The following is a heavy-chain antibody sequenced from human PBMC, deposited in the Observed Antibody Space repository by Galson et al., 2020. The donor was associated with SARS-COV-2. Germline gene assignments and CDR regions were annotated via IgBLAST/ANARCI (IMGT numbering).Heavy chain of an antibody. J-gene: IGHJ4*02. CDR3: AKGASAGTPYYFDD. CDR1: GFTFNNYA. Sequence: GGSLRLSCAASGFTFNNYAMIWVRQAPGKGLEWVASIPGSGTSTNYAGSVKGRFTISRDNSKNTVYLQMNSLRVEDTAVYFCAKGASAGTPYYFDDWGQGTLVTGSS. D-gene: IGHD6-13*01. CDR2: IPGSGTST. V-gene: IGHV3-23*01.